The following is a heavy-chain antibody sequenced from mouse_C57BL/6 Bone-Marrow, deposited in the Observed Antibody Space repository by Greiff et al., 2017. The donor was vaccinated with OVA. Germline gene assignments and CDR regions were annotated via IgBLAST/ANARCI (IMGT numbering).Heavy chain of an antibody. V-gene: IGHV2-5*01. Sequence: VQVVESGPGLVQPSQSLSITCTISGFPLTSYGVHWVRQSPGKGLEWLGVIWRGGSTDYNAAFMSRLSITKDNSKSQVFFKMNSLQADDTAIYYCAKKGYYGSSYSAYWGQGTLVTVSA. CDR2: IWRGGST. J-gene: IGHJ3*01. D-gene: IGHD1-1*01. CDR1: GFPLTSYG. CDR3: AKKGYYGSSYSAY.